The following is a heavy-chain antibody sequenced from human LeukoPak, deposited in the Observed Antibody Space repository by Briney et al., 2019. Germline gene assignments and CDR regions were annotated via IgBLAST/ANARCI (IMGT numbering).Heavy chain of an antibody. CDR3: ARQADGLPGY. J-gene: IGHJ4*02. CDR1: GITFSSYG. CDR2: ISYDGSKK. V-gene: IGHV3-30*03. D-gene: IGHD4-11*01. Sequence: GRSLRLSCAASGITFSSYGMHWVRQAPGKGLEWVAVISYDGSKKYYADSVKGRFTISRDNSKNTLYLEMNSLRAEDTAVYYCARQADGLPGYWGQGTLVTVSS.